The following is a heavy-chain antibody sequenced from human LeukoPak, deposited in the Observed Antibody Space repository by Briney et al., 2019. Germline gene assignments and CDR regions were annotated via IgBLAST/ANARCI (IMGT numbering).Heavy chain of an antibody. D-gene: IGHD4-17*01. CDR1: EFTFINYA. J-gene: IGHJ3*01. CDR2: ITSGGAP. V-gene: IGHV3-23*01. Sequence: GGSLRLSFPPSEFTFINYAVIWVRQAPGQGLNWFSAITSGGAPKYADSVKGRFTISRDNSKNTLYLQMNSLRVEDTAQYFCARDPNGDYIGAFEFWGQGTGVTVSS. CDR3: ARDPNGDYIGAFEF.